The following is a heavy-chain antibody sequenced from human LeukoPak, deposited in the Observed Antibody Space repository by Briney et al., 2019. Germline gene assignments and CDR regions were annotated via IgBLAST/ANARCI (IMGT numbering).Heavy chain of an antibody. D-gene: IGHD1-26*01. J-gene: IGHJ4*02. Sequence: AGGSLRLSCAASGFTFDDYAMLWVRQAPRKGLEWVSSISGTGDSTYYADSVKGRFTISRDDSKNTLYLQMKSLTAEDTAVYYCAKDASGSYWYYFDYWGQGTLVTVSS. V-gene: IGHV3-23*01. CDR2: ISGTGDST. CDR1: GFTFDDYA. CDR3: AKDASGSYWYYFDY.